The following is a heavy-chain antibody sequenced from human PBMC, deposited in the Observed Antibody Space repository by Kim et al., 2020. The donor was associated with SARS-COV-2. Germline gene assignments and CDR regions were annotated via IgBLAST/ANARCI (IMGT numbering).Heavy chain of an antibody. J-gene: IGHJ3*02. V-gene: IGHV1-18*01. D-gene: IGHD1-1*01. Sequence: NYAPKVQGRVTLTADTSASTAYMELRSLKSDDTAVYYCARGLHWTDSAFDIWGQGTVVTVSS. CDR3: ARGLHWTDSAFDI.